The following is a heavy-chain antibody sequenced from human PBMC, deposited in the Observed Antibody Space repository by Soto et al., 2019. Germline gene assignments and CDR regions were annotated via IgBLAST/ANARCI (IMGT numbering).Heavy chain of an antibody. D-gene: IGHD6-19*01. Sequence: QVQLVQSGAEEKKPGASVKVSCKASGYTFTSYAMHWVRQAPGQRLEWMGWINAGNGNTKYSQKFQGRVTITRDTSASTAYRELSSLRSEDTAVYYCARVRHQWLNAFDIWGQGTMVTVSS. CDR3: ARVRHQWLNAFDI. J-gene: IGHJ3*02. CDR2: INAGNGNT. CDR1: GYTFTSYA. V-gene: IGHV1-3*05.